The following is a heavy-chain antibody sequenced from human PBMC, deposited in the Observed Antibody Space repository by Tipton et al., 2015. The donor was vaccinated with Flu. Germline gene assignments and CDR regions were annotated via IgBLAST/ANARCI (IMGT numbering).Heavy chain of an antibody. CDR2: IYYSGST. CDR1: GGSISSSSYY. J-gene: IGHJ4*02. V-gene: IGHV4-39*07. CDR3: AIDDFGSSWYGY. D-gene: IGHD6-13*01. Sequence: SLTCTVSGGSISSSSYYWGWIRQPPGKGLEWIGSIYYSGSTYYNPSLKSRVTISVDTSKNQFSLKLSSVTAADTAIYYCAIDDFGSSWYGYWGQGSLVTVSS.